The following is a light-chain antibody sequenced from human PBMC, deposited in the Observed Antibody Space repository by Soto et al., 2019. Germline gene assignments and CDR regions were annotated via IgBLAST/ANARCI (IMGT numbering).Light chain of an antibody. V-gene: IGKV1-27*01. CDR2: AAS. Sequence: DIQMTQSPSTLSASVGDRVTITCRASQSISSWLAWYQQKPGKVPKLLIYAASTLQSGVPSRFSGSGSGTDFTLTISSLEPEDFAVYYCQQRSNWITFGQGTRLEI. CDR1: QSISSW. J-gene: IGKJ5*01. CDR3: QQRSNWIT.